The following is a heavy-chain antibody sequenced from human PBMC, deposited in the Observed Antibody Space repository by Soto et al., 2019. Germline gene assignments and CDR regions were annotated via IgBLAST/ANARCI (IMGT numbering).Heavy chain of an antibody. D-gene: IGHD6-13*01. CDR1: GFTFSSYA. V-gene: IGHV3-30-3*01. CDR2: ISYDGSNK. Sequence: VQLVESGGGVVQPGRSLRLSCAASGFTFSSYAMHWVRQAPGKGLEWVAVISYDGSNKYYADSVKGRFTISRDNSKNTLYLQMNSLRAEDTAVYYCARDGIAAAGTGTSFDYWGQGTLVTVSS. CDR3: ARDGIAAAGTGTSFDY. J-gene: IGHJ4*02.